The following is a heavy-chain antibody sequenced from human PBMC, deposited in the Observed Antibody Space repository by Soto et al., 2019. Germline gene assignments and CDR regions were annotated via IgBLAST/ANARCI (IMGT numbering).Heavy chain of an antibody. V-gene: IGHV4-31*03. J-gene: IGHJ5*02. D-gene: IGHD3-22*01. Sequence: QVQLQESGPGLVKPSQTLSLTCTVSGGSISSGGYYWSWIRQHPGKGLEWIGYIYYSGSTYYNPSLKSRVTISVDTSKNQFSLKLSSVTAADTAVYYCARDVYYDSSGYYPRYWFDPWGQGTLVTVSS. CDR3: ARDVYYDSSGYYPRYWFDP. CDR1: GGSISSGGYY. CDR2: IYYSGST.